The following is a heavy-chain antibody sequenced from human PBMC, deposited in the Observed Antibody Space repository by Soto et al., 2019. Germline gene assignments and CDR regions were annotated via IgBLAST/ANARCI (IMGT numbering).Heavy chain of an antibody. V-gene: IGHV3-74*01. D-gene: IGHD2-15*01. CDR1: GISLSAYW. CDR2: INEDGRST. Sequence: EVQLVESGGGLVQPGGSLRLSYAASGISLSAYWMHWVRQVPGKGLEWIARINEDGRSTSYMDSVKGRFTISRDNARDTLYLQMNSLRLEDTAVYYCARGWVELLPRQPPSDYWGQGTLVTVSS. CDR3: ARGWVELLPRQPPSDY. J-gene: IGHJ4*02.